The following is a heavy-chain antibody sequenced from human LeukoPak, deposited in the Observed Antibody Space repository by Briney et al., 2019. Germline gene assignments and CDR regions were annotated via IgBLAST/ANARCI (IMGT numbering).Heavy chain of an antibody. J-gene: IGHJ6*02. CDR3: ARDGDPSRGYGMDV. V-gene: IGHV3-33*08. Sequence: PGGSLRLSCAASGFTFSSYAMSWVRQAPGKGLEWVADIRRDGNKAYYADSVKGRFTVSRDNSRNTIYLEMRSLRAEDTAVFYCARDGDPSRGYGMDVWGQGTTVTVSS. CDR1: GFTFSSYA. D-gene: IGHD7-27*01. CDR2: IRRDGNKA.